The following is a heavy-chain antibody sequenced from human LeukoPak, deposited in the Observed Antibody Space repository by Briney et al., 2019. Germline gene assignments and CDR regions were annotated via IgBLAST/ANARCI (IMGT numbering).Heavy chain of an antibody. CDR2: ISYDGSNK. CDR1: GFIFSSYA. D-gene: IGHD6-13*01. Sequence: GGSLRLSCAASGFIFSSYAMHWVRRAPGKGLEWVALISYDGSNKYYADSVKGRFTISRDNSKNTLYVQINSLRAEDTAVYYCAKERGAAAATVYFDYWGQGTLVTVSS. J-gene: IGHJ4*02. V-gene: IGHV3-30*04. CDR3: AKERGAAAATVYFDY.